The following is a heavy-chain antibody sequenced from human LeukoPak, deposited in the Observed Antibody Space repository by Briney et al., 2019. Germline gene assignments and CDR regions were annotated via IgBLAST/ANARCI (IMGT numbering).Heavy chain of an antibody. Sequence: GGSLRLSCAVSGITLSNYGMSWVRQAPGKGLEWVAVISYDGSNKYYADSVKGRFTISRDNSKNTLYLQMNSLRAEDTAVYYCARYYYYYGMDVWGQGTTVTVSS. CDR3: ARYYYYYGMDV. CDR1: GITLSNYG. V-gene: IGHV3-30*03. CDR2: ISYDGSNK. J-gene: IGHJ6*02.